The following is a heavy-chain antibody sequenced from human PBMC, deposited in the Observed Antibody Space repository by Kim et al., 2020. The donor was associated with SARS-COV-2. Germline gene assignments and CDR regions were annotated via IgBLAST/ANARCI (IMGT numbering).Heavy chain of an antibody. CDR2: INTDTGSP. Sequence: ASVKVSCKASVYTFTNHAINWVRQAPGRGLEWMGWINTDTGSPTYAPDFTGRFVFSLDTSVSTAYLQIRSLEAEETALYYCARVVWGGYRYIDSWGQGTLVTVSS. CDR1: VYTFTNHA. D-gene: IGHD3-16*02. CDR3: ARVVWGGYRYIDS. J-gene: IGHJ4*02. V-gene: IGHV7-4-1*02.